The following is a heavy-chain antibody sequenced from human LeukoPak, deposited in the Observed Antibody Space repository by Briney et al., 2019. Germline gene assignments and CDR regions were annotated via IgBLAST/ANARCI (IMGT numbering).Heavy chain of an antibody. Sequence: GASVKVSCKASGYTFTGYYMHWVRQAPGQGLEWMGWIKPNSGGTNYAQKFQGRVTMNRDTSISTAYMELSRLRSDDTAVYYCARTSRVNSYTYYGMDVWGQGTTVTVSS. CDR1: GYTFTGYY. V-gene: IGHV1-2*02. CDR2: IKPNSGGT. J-gene: IGHJ6*02. D-gene: IGHD5-18*01. CDR3: ARTSRVNSYTYYGMDV.